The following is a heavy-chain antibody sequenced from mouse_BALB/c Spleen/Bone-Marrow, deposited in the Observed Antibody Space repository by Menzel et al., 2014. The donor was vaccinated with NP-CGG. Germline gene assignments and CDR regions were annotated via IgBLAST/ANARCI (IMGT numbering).Heavy chain of an antibody. J-gene: IGHJ3*01. CDR3: ARRGGYPWFAY. CDR1: GYTFRNYW. Sequence: QVPLKESGAELMRPGASVKISCKATGYTFRNYWIEWVKQRPGHGLEWIGEILPGSYSTNYNEKLKGKATFTADTSSNTAYMQLSSLTSEDSAVYYCARRGGYPWFAYWGQGTLVTVSA. V-gene: IGHV1-9*01. D-gene: IGHD2-2*01. CDR2: ILPGSYST.